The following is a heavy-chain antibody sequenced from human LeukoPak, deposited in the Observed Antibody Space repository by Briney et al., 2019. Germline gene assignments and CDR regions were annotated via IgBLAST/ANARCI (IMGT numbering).Heavy chain of an antibody. Sequence: PGGPLRLSCAASGFTFSSYGMHWVRQAPGKGLEWVAVISYDGSNKYYADSVKGRFTISRDNSKNTLYLQMNSLRAEDTAVYYCAKDYYDSSANLDYWGQGTLVTVSS. CDR2: ISYDGSNK. J-gene: IGHJ4*02. D-gene: IGHD3-22*01. CDR1: GFTFSSYG. CDR3: AKDYYDSSANLDY. V-gene: IGHV3-30*18.